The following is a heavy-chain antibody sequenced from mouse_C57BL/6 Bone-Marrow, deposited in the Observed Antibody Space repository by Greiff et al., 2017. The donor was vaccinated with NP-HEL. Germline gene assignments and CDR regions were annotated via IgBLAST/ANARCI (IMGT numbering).Heavy chain of an antibody. CDR2: SRNKANDYTT. Sequence: EVKLVESGGGLVQSGRSLRLSCATSGFTFSDFYMEWVRQAPGKGLEWIAASRNKANDYTTEYSASVKGRFIVSRDTSQSILYLQMNALRAEDTAIYYCARDPDYGSSYWYFDVWGTGTTVTVSS. D-gene: IGHD1-1*01. V-gene: IGHV7-1*01. CDR1: GFTFSDFY. CDR3: ARDPDYGSSYWYFDV. J-gene: IGHJ1*03.